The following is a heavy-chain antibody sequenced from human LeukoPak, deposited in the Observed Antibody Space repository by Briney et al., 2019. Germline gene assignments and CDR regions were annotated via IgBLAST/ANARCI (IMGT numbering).Heavy chain of an antibody. V-gene: IGHV1-2*02. CDR3: AREGEDRAMPGDY. CDR2: INPNSGST. J-gene: IGHJ4*02. D-gene: IGHD5-18*01. CDR1: GYXFTAYY. Sequence: ASVKVSCKTSGYXFTAYYMHWVRQAPGQGHEWLGWINPNSGSTNYPQKFQGRVTMTRDTSIRTAYMEFTRLGSDDTAIYYCAREGEDRAMPGDYWGQGTLVTVSS.